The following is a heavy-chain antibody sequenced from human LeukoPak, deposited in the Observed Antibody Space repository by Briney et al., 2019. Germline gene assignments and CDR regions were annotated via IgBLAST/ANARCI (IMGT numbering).Heavy chain of an antibody. CDR1: GGSISSYY. D-gene: IGHD3-22*01. CDR2: IYTSRST. CDR3: ARARNYYDSSGYYRFDP. J-gene: IGHJ5*02. V-gene: IGHV4-4*07. Sequence: PSETLSLTCTVSGGSISSYYWSWIRQPAGKGLEWIGRIYTSRSTNYDPSLKSRVTMSVDTSKNQFSLKLSSVTAADTAVYYCARARNYYDSSGYYRFDPWGQGTLVTVSS.